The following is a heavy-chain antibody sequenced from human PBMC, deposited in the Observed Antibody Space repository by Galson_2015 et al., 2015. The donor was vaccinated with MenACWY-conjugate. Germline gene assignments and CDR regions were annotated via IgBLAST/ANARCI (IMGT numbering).Heavy chain of an antibody. CDR3: ATDYGDYDWRFDY. D-gene: IGHD4-17*01. CDR1: GDSVSSTSAA. V-gene: IGHV6-1*01. Sequence: AISGDSVSSTSAAWRWIRQSPSRGLEWLGGTYYRSKWYNDYAVSVESRITINPDTSKNQFSLQLNSVTPEDTAVYYCATDYGDYDWRFDYWGQGTLVTVSS. J-gene: IGHJ4*02. CDR2: TYYRSKWYN.